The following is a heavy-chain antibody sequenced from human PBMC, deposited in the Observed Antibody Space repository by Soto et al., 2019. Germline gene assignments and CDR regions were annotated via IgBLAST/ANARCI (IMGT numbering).Heavy chain of an antibody. Sequence: GGSLRLSCAASGFTFSSYSMNWVRQAPGKGLEWVSSISSSSSYIYYADSVKGRFTISRDNAKNSLYLQMNSLRAEDTAVYYCAREYRSGYVAYYFDYWGQGTLVTVSS. CDR3: AREYRSGYVAYYFDY. D-gene: IGHD5-12*01. J-gene: IGHJ4*02. V-gene: IGHV3-21*01. CDR2: ISSSSSYI. CDR1: GFTFSSYS.